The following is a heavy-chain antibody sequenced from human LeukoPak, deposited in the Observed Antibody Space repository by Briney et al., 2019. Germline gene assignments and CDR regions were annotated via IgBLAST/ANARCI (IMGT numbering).Heavy chain of an antibody. J-gene: IGHJ5*02. Sequence: SETLSLTCTVSGASISSYYWSWIRQPAGKGLEWIGRIYTSGSTNYNPPLKSRVTMSVDTSKNQFSPKLSSVTAADTAVYYCARDPRVGAVAGTFNWFDPWGQGTLVTVSS. V-gene: IGHV4-4*07. CDR1: GASISSYY. CDR3: ARDPRVGAVAGTFNWFDP. CDR2: IYTSGST. D-gene: IGHD6-19*01.